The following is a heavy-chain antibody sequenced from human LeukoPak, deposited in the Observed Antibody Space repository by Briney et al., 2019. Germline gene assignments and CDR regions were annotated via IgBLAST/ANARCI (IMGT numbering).Heavy chain of an antibody. V-gene: IGHV1-24*01. Sequence: SVKVSCKVSGYTLTELSMHWVRQAPGKGLEWMGGFDPEDGETIYAQKFRGRVTMTEDTSTDTAYMELSSLRSEDTAVYYCATRIGYCSGGSCYEYDHWGQGTLVTVSS. CDR3: ATRIGYCSGGSCYEYDH. J-gene: IGHJ4*02. D-gene: IGHD2-15*01. CDR2: FDPEDGET. CDR1: GYTLTELS.